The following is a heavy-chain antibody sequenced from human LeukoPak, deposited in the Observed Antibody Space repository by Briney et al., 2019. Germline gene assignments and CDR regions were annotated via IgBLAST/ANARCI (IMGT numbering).Heavy chain of an antibody. CDR2: ITPILGIA. CDR1: GGTFSSYA. J-gene: IGHJ6*02. CDR3: ANTGYSSSWYGYYYYYYGMDV. Sequence: RASVKVSCKASGGTFSSYAISWVRQAPGQGLEWMGRITPILGIANYAQKFQGRVTITADKSTSTAYMELSSLRSEDTAVYYCANTGYSSSWYGYYYYYYGMDVWGQGTTVTVSS. V-gene: IGHV1-69*04. D-gene: IGHD6-13*01.